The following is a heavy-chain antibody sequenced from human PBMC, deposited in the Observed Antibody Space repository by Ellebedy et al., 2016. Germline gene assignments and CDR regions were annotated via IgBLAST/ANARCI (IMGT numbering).Heavy chain of an antibody. Sequence: GESLKISXVASGFTFRNFFMSWVRQAPGGGLEWISTISGDGDTTFSADSVKGRFTISRDNSKNTLYLQMNSLRAEDTAVYYCRQGHYFDQWGQGALVTVSS. CDR1: GFTFRNFF. CDR2: ISGDGDTT. CDR3: RQGHYFDQ. J-gene: IGHJ4*02. V-gene: IGHV3-23*01.